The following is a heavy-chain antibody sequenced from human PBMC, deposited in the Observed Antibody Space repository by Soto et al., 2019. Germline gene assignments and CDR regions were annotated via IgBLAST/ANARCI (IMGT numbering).Heavy chain of an antibody. CDR2: ISGSGGST. CDR3: AKIRYYDILTGYRYYFDY. D-gene: IGHD3-9*01. Sequence: GGSLRLSCAAPGFTFSSYAMSWVRQAPGKGLEWVSAISGSGGSTYYADSVKGRFTISRDNSKNTLYLQMNSLRAEDTAVYYCAKIRYYDILTGYRYYFDYWGQGTLVTVSS. V-gene: IGHV3-23*01. CDR1: GFTFSSYA. J-gene: IGHJ4*02.